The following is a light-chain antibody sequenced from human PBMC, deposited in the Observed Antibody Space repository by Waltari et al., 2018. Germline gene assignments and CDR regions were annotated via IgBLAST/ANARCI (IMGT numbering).Light chain of an antibody. CDR2: AAS. CDR1: QSIGRY. CDR3: QQSTSTPLT. V-gene: IGKV1-39*01. J-gene: IGKJ4*01. Sequence: IQLTQSPSSLSASVGDRFTITRRASQSIGRYLNWYQQKPGKAHKLLIYAASSLQSGVPPRFSGSGSGTDFTLAISSLQPEDFATYYCQQSTSTPLTFGGGTKVEI.